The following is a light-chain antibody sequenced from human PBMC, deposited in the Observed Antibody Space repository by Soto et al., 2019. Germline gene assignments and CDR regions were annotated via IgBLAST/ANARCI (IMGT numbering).Light chain of an antibody. Sequence: QSGLTQPASVSGSPGQSITISCTGTSSDVGGYNFVSWYQQHPGKAPKLLIYDVSDRPSGVSNRFSGSKSGNTASLTISGLQAEDEADYYCNSYTSSSTSYVFGSGTKVTVL. CDR1: SSDVGGYNF. J-gene: IGLJ1*01. CDR2: DVS. V-gene: IGLV2-14*03. CDR3: NSYTSSSTSYV.